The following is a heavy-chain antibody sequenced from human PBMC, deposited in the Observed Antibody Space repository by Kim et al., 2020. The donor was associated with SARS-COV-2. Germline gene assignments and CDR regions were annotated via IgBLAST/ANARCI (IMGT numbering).Heavy chain of an antibody. V-gene: IGHV3-30*07. Sequence: IYYVDSVKGRFTISRDNAKNTLYLQMSSLRVEDTAVYYCARARCGEDYWGQGTLVTVSS. CDR2: I. CDR3: ARARCGEDY. D-gene: IGHD3-10*01. J-gene: IGHJ4*02.